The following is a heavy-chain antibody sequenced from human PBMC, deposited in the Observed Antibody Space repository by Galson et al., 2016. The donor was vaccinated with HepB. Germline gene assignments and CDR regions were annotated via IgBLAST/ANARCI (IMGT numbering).Heavy chain of an antibody. V-gene: IGHV1-3*01. CDR1: GYTFTSYV. J-gene: IGHJ6*02. CDR3: ARDPPRYCSGGSCNYYYDMDG. Sequence: SVKVSCKASGYTFTSYVMHWVRQAPGQRLEWMGWIDAGNGNTKYSQKFQGSVTITRDTSATTAYMELSRLKSEDTAVYYCARDPPRYCSGGSCNYYYDMDGWGQGTSVTVSS. CDR2: IDAGNGNT. D-gene: IGHD2-15*01.